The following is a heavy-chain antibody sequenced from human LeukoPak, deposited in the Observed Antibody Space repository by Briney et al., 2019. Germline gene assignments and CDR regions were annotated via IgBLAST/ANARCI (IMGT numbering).Heavy chain of an antibody. J-gene: IGHJ4*02. Sequence: GGSLRLSCAASGFKFRSYEMNWVRQAHGKGLEWVSYISSGGNTIYYADSVKGRFTISRDNAKNSLYLQMNSLRVEDTAFYYCAREEGIYSGYDYQDDGGQGTLVTVSS. D-gene: IGHD5-12*01. CDR2: ISSGGNTI. V-gene: IGHV3-48*03. CDR3: AREEGIYSGYDYQDD. CDR1: GFKFRSYE.